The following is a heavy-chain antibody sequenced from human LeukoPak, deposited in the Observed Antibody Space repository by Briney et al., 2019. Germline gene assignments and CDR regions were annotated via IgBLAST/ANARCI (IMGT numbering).Heavy chain of an antibody. CDR3: ARAPRSSYSSSWYPGFDY. V-gene: IGHV3-74*01. D-gene: IGHD6-13*01. Sequence: GGSLRLSCAASGFTFSSYWMHWVRQAPGKGLVWVSRINSDGSSTSYADSVKGRFTISRDNAKNSLYLQMNSLRAEDTAVYYCARAPRSSYSSSWYPGFDYWGQGTLVTVSS. CDR2: INSDGSST. J-gene: IGHJ4*02. CDR1: GFTFSSYW.